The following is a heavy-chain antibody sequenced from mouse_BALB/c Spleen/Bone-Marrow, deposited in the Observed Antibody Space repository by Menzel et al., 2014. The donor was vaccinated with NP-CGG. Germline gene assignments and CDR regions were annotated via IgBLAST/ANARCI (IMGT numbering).Heavy chain of an antibody. Sequence: VQLQQSGPELVKPGASVKMSCKASGYTFTSYVMHWVKQKPGQGLEWIGRIDPANGNIQYDPKFQGRAAITADTSSNTAYLQLSSLTSEDTAVYYCASLTGTFDYWGQGTPLTVSS. CDR2: IDPANGNI. CDR1: GYTFTSYV. CDR3: ASLTGTFDY. V-gene: IGHV1-83*01. J-gene: IGHJ2*01. D-gene: IGHD4-1*01.